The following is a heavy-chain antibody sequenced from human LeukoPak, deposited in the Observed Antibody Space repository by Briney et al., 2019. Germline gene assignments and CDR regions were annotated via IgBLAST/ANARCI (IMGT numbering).Heavy chain of an antibody. CDR1: GFPYSDHT. D-gene: IGHD3-3*01. Sequence: GGPLSLPCAPSGFPYSDHTMNWVRQAPGKGGEGVSAICGIGRSTYYGASVRGRFTIYRDTSKNTLYLERSSLRAEDTAVYYCAAALFGVDQYSCGRDVWGQGNTVTVSS. CDR2: ICGIGRST. J-gene: IGHJ6*02. CDR3: AAALFGVDQYSCGRDV. V-gene: IGHV3-23*01.